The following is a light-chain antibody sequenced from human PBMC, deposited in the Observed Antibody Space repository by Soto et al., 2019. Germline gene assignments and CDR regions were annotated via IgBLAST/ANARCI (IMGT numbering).Light chain of an antibody. CDR3: QQYDNWPLT. J-gene: IGKJ4*01. Sequence: ETLLTQSPGTLSLSPGERATLSCRASQSVGGSSLAWYQQRPGQAPRLLIYGASTRATGIPARFSGSGSGTEFTLTISSLQSEDFAVYYCQQYDNWPLTFGQGTKVDIK. CDR1: QSVGGS. CDR2: GAS. V-gene: IGKV3-15*01.